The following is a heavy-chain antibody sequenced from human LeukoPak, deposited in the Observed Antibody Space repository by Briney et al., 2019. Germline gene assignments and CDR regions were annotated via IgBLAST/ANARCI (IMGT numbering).Heavy chain of an antibody. Sequence: GGSLRLSCAASGITFSSYSMNWVRQAPGKGLEWVSSISSSSSYIYYADSVKGRFTISRDNAKNSLYLQMNSLRAEDTAVYYCARESPMVGGYWGQGTLVTVSS. CDR1: GITFSSYS. CDR2: ISSSSSYI. CDR3: ARESPMVGGY. V-gene: IGHV3-21*01. J-gene: IGHJ4*02. D-gene: IGHD3-10*02.